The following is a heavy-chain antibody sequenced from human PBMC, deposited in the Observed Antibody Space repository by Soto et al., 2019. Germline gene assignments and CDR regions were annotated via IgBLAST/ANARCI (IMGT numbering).Heavy chain of an antibody. V-gene: IGHV3-74*02. CDR1: GFTFSSHS. J-gene: IGHJ3*02. CDR2: INSDGTGT. CDR3: AGDSSGYSYDAFDI. Sequence: EVQLVESGGGLVQPGGSLILSCVASGFTFSSHSMNWVRQAPGKGLVWVSRINSDGTGTSYADSVKGRITISRDNAKNTLYLQMNSLRSEDTAVYYCAGDSSGYSYDAFDIWGQGTMVTVSS. D-gene: IGHD3-22*01.